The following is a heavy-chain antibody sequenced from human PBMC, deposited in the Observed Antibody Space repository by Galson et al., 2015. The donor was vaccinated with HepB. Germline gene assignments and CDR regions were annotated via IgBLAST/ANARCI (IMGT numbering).Heavy chain of an antibody. V-gene: IGHV3-23*01. D-gene: IGHD3-22*01. CDR1: GFTFSPYA. CDR2: ISGSGVST. J-gene: IGHJ3*02. Sequence: SLRLSCAASGFTFSPYAMTWVRQAPGKGLGWVSAISGSGVSTYYADSVKGRFTISRDNSNNTLYLQMNSLRAEDTAVYYCARAEGYYHSSAYRLDVCDIWRQGTMVTVSS. CDR3: ARAEGYYHSSAYRLDVCDI.